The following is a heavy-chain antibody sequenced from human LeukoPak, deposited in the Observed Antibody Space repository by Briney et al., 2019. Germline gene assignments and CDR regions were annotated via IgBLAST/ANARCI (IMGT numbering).Heavy chain of an antibody. J-gene: IGHJ3*02. V-gene: IGHV2-5*01. CDR2: IYWNDDK. D-gene: IGHD3-22*01. Sequence: ESGPTLVKPTQTLTLTCTFSGFSLSTSGVGVGWIRQPPGKALEWLALIYWNDDKRYNPSLKSRLSITKDTSKNQVVLTMTSMDPVDTATYYCAHSHPSFYGSSGWYTFDIWGQGTMVSVSS. CDR1: GFSLSTSGVG. CDR3: AHSHPSFYGSSGWYTFDI.